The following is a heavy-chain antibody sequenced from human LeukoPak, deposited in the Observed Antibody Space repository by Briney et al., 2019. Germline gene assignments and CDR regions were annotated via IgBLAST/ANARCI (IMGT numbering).Heavy chain of an antibody. CDR2: IDWDDDK. V-gene: IGHV2-70*11. J-gene: IGHJ6*03. CDR3: ARTAGGNSYFYYMDV. CDR1: GFSPSTSGMC. D-gene: IGHD4-23*01. Sequence: SGPTLVNXTQTLTPTCTFSGFSPSTSGMCVSWIRQPPGKALEWLARIDWDDDKYSTYLKTRLTISKDTSKNQVVLTMTNVNPEDTATYYCARTAGGNSYFYYMDVWGKGTTVTVSS.